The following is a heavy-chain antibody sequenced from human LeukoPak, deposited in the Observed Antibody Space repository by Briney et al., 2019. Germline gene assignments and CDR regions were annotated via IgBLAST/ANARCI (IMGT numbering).Heavy chain of an antibody. CDR3: ASGIAVAGTEWFDP. J-gene: IGHJ5*02. V-gene: IGHV3-7*01. CDR2: IKQDGSEK. Sequence: PGRSLRLSCAASGFTFSSYGMHWVRQAPGKGLEWVANIKQDGSEKYYVDSVKGRFTISRDNAKNSLFLQMNSLRDEDTAVYYCASGIAVAGTEWFDPWGQGTLVTVSS. CDR1: GFTFSSYG. D-gene: IGHD6-19*01.